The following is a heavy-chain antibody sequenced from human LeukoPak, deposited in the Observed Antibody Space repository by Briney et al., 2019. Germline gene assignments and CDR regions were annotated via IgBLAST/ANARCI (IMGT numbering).Heavy chain of an antibody. CDR3: ARFYGGYVGYYFDY. J-gene: IGHJ4*02. CDR1: GYTFDTYW. D-gene: IGHD5-12*01. Sequence: GESLKISCQTSGYTFDTYWIAWVRQMPGKGLEWMGIIYPSASYIKYSPSFEGQVNISADMSTSIAYLQWSSLKASDTAICYCARFYGGYVGYYFDYWGQGTLVTVSS. V-gene: IGHV5-51*01. CDR2: IYPSASYI.